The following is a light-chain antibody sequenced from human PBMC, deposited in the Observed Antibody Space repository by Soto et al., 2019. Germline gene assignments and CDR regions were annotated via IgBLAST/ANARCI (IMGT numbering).Light chain of an antibody. CDR3: ATWDDSLNGSGV. J-gene: IGLJ1*01. CDR2: SDN. V-gene: IGLV1-44*01. Sequence: QSVLTQPPSASGTPGQRVTISCVGSSSNIGGNSVTWYQQVPGTAPKLLIYSDNRRPSGVPDRFSGSKSGTSASLAISGLQSADEADYYCATWDDSLNGSGVFGTGTKLTVL. CDR1: SSNIGGNS.